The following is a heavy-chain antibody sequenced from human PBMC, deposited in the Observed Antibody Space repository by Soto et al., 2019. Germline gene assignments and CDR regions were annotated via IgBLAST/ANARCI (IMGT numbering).Heavy chain of an antibody. V-gene: IGHV1-8*01. J-gene: IGHJ6*03. CDR3: ARGPSDIVVVPAANYYYYMDV. Sequence: ASVKVSCKASGYTFTSYDINWVRQATGQGLEWMGWMNPNSGNTGYAQKSQGRVTMTRNTSISTAYMELSSLRSEDTAVYYCARGPSDIVVVPAANYYYYMDVWGKGTTVTVSS. CDR2: MNPNSGNT. CDR1: GYTFTSYD. D-gene: IGHD2-2*01.